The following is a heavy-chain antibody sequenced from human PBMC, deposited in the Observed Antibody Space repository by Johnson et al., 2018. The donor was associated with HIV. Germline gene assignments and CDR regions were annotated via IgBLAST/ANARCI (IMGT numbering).Heavy chain of an antibody. D-gene: IGHD2-15*01. CDR2: INSDGSST. Sequence: VQLVESGGGVVRPGGSLRLSCAASGFTFDDYGMSWVRQAPGKGLEWVSRINSDGSSTSYADSVKGRFTISRDNAKNTLYLQMNSLRAEDTAVYYCARANRGRNDAFDIWGQGTMVTVSS. J-gene: IGHJ3*02. CDR1: GFTFDDYG. CDR3: ARANRGRNDAFDI. V-gene: IGHV3-20*04.